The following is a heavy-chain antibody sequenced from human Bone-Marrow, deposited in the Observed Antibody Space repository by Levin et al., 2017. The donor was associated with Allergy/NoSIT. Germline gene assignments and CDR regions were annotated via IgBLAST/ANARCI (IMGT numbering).Heavy chain of an antibody. CDR1: GYTFTSYG. Sequence: ASVKVSCKASGYTFTSYGISWVRQAPGQGLEWMGWISAYNGNTNYAQKLQGRVTMTTDTSTSTAYMELRSLRSDDTAVYYCARDFPPNYYDSSGYGVGYWGQGTLVTVSS. J-gene: IGHJ4*02. CDR2: ISAYNGNT. D-gene: IGHD3-22*01. CDR3: ARDFPPNYYDSSGYGVGY. V-gene: IGHV1-18*01.